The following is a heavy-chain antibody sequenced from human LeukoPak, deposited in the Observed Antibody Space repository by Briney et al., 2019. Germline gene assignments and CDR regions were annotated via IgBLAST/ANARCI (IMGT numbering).Heavy chain of an antibody. Sequence: PGGSLRLSCAASGFTFSTYVMTWVRQAPGKGLEWVSGISGSGDSTYYADSVKGRFTISRDNSMNTLSLQMNSLRAEDTAVYYCARGIVPAAMRYWYFDLWGRGTLVTVSS. V-gene: IGHV3-23*01. CDR3: ARGIVPAAMRYWYFDL. CDR1: GFTFSTYV. CDR2: ISGSGDST. J-gene: IGHJ2*01. D-gene: IGHD2-2*01.